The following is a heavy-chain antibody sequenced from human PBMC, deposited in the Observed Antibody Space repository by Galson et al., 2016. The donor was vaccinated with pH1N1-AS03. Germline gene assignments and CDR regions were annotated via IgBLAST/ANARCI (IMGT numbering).Heavy chain of an antibody. J-gene: IGHJ4*02. Sequence: SVKVSCKASGVIFRSFGISWVRQAPGQGLEWMGRVIGVFGTSKHAQKFQGRVTITADESTSTAYMELTSLRSDDTAVYYCTRESGCNYGYLDYWGQGTLVTVSS. D-gene: IGHD5-18*01. CDR3: TRESGCNYGYLDY. CDR1: GVIFRSFG. CDR2: VIGVFGTS. V-gene: IGHV1-69*13.